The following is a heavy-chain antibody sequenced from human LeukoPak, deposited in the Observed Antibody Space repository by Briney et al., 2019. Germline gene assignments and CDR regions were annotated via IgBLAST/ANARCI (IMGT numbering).Heavy chain of an antibody. Sequence: PGGSLRLSCAASGFTFSSYSMNWVRQAPGKGLEWVSAISGGGYSTYYADSVKGRFTISREGSRDTLYLQMHSLRAEDTAVYYCAKMSDYGDPSYFDYWGQGTLVTVSS. CDR1: GFTFSSYS. CDR3: AKMSDYGDPSYFDY. D-gene: IGHD4-17*01. CDR2: ISGGGYST. V-gene: IGHV3-23*01. J-gene: IGHJ4*02.